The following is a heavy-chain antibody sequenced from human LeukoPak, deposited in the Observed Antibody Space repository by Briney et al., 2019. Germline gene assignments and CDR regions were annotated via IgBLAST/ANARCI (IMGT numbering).Heavy chain of an antibody. D-gene: IGHD1-1*01. CDR3: ARRRDNFDGFDI. CDR1: GGSISSDTYH. V-gene: IGHV4-39*01. CDR2: LYYSGTT. Sequence: SSETLSLTCTGSGGSISSDTYHCDWTRQPPGKGLEWIGSLYYSGTTYYNPSLRSRVIMSVDTSKNQFSLKVRSATAADTAVYYCARRRDNFDGFDIWGQGTMVTVSS. J-gene: IGHJ3*02.